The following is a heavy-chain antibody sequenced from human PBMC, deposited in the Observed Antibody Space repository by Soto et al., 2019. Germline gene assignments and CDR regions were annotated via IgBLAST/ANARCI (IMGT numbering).Heavy chain of an antibody. CDR2: ISYSGNT. J-gene: IGHJ4*02. CDR1: GDTTSNYS. V-gene: IGHV4-59*13. CDR3: ACLMGTRGSPMDY. Sequence: SETLSLTCIISGDTTSNYSWSWIRQPPGKGMQWTGYISYSGNTNYNPSLKSRVTISVDTSKDQLSLKVTSVTAADTAMYYCACLMGTRGSPMDYWGQGAQVTVSS. D-gene: IGHD2-8*01.